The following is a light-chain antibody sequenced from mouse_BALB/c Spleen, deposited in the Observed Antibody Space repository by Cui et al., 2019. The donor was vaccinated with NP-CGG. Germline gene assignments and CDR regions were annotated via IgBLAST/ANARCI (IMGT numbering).Light chain of an antibody. CDR1: TGAVTTSNY. Sequence: QAVVTQESALTTSPGETVTLTCRSSTGAVTTSNYANWVQENPDHLFTGLIGGTNNRVPGVPARFSGSLIGDKAALTITGAQTEDEAIYFCALWYSNHWVFGGGIKLTVL. CDR2: GTN. CDR3: ALWYSNHWV. V-gene: IGLV1*01. J-gene: IGLJ1*01.